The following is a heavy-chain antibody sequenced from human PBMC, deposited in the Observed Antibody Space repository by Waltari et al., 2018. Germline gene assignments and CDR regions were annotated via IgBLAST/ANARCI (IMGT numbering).Heavy chain of an antibody. CDR3: ARDESGFDY. Sequence: EVQLVESGGGLVQPGGSLRLSCAASGFTFSSYSMNWVRQAPGKGLEWVSYISSSSSTIYYADSVKGRITISRDNAKNSLYLQMNSLRAEDTAVYYCARDESGFDYWGQGTLVTVSS. CDR2: ISSSSSTI. D-gene: IGHD3-3*01. J-gene: IGHJ4*02. CDR1: GFTFSSYS. V-gene: IGHV3-48*04.